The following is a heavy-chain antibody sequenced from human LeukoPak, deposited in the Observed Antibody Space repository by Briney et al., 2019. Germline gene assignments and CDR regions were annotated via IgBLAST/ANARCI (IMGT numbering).Heavy chain of an antibody. CDR1: GGSISSYY. J-gene: IGHJ5*02. CDR2: IYYSGST. V-gene: IGHV4-59*12. Sequence: PSETLSLTCTVSGGSISSYYWSWIRQPPGKGLEWIGYIYYSGSTNYNPSLKSRVTISVDTSKNQFSLKLSSVTAADTAVYYCARGPYSSGWYGGWFDPWGQGTLVTVSS. D-gene: IGHD6-19*01. CDR3: ARGPYSSGWYGGWFDP.